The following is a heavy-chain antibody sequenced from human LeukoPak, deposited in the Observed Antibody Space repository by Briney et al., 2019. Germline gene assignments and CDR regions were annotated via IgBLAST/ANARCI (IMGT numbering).Heavy chain of an antibody. Sequence: PGGSLRLSCAASGFTFSYYGMHWVRQAPGKGLEWVTFIGYDGTDKYYADSVRGRFTISRDNSKNTLSLHMNSLRAEDTALYFCARHLFDIVVVPSAIDSFDIWGQGTMVTVSS. V-gene: IGHV3-30*02. D-gene: IGHD2-2*02. CDR2: IGYDGTDK. CDR1: GFTFSYYG. CDR3: ARHLFDIVVVPSAIDSFDI. J-gene: IGHJ3*02.